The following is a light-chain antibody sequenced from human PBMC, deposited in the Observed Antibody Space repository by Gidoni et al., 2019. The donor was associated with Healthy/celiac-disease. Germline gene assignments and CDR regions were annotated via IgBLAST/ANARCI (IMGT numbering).Light chain of an antibody. Sequence: EIVLTQSPATLSLSPGERATLSCRASQSVSSYLAWYQQKPGQAPRLLIYDASNRATGIPARFSGSGSGTDFTLTISSLEPEDFVVYYCQQRSNWPRASTFGPGTKVDIK. CDR1: QSVSSY. V-gene: IGKV3-11*01. CDR2: DAS. J-gene: IGKJ3*01. CDR3: QQRSNWPRAST.